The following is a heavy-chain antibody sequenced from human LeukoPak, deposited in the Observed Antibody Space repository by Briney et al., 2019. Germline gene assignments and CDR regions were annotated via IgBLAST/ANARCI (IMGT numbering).Heavy chain of an antibody. J-gene: IGHJ4*02. Sequence: SETLSLTCTVSGGSISSSSYYWGWIRQPPGKGLEWIGSIYYSGSTYYNPSLKSRVTTSVDTSKNQFSLKLSSVTAADTAVYYCARDTGVRPRVAHFDYWGQGTLVTVSS. CDR3: ARDTGVRPRVAHFDY. CDR1: GGSISSSSYY. D-gene: IGHD1-14*01. CDR2: IYYSGST. V-gene: IGHV4-39*07.